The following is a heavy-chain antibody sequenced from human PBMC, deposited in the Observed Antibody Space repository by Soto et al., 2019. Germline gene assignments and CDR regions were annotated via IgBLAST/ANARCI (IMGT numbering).Heavy chain of an antibody. Sequence: SETLSLTCTVSGGSISSSSYYWGWIRQPPGKGLEWIGSIYYSGSTYYNPSLKSRVTISVDTSKNQFSLKLSSVTAADTAVYYCARFAVGYYDYVWGSYRYDYWGQGTLVTVSS. CDR2: IYYSGST. CDR1: GGSISSSSYY. V-gene: IGHV4-39*07. D-gene: IGHD3-16*02. CDR3: ARFAVGYYDYVWGSYRYDY. J-gene: IGHJ4*02.